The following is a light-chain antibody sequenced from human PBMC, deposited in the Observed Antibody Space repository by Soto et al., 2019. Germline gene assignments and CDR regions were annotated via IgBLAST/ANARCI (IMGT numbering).Light chain of an antibody. J-gene: IGKJ5*01. CDR3: HQRSNWPPDT. Sequence: EIVLTQSPDTLSLSPGEGASLSCRASQSVHTFLAWYQQKPGQPPRLLIYGASTRATGVSARFSGSGSGTDFTLTISSLEPEDFAVYYCHQRSNWPPDTFGQGTRLDI. V-gene: IGKV3-11*01. CDR2: GAS. CDR1: QSVHTF.